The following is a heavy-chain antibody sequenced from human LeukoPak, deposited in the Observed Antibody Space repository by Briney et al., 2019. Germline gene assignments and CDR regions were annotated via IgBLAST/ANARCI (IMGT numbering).Heavy chain of an antibody. Sequence: SEPLTLTCTVSGGSISSGDYSWSSIRQPPGKGLEWIGYIYYSGSTYYNPSLKSRVTISVDTSKNQFSLKLGSVTAADTAVYYCARDRRSLYDFWSGYYMGGYFDYWGQGTLVTVSS. CDR1: GGSISSGDYS. J-gene: IGHJ4*02. CDR3: ARDRRSLYDFWSGYYMGGYFDY. V-gene: IGHV4-30-4*08. CDR2: IYYSGST. D-gene: IGHD3-3*01.